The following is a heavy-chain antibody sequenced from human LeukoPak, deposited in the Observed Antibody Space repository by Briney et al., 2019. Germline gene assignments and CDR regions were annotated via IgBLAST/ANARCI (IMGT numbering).Heavy chain of an antibody. J-gene: IGHJ4*02. CDR3: AKDGGLTGDNYFDH. CDR1: GFTFISYG. CDR2: ISKDGGNK. Sequence: GGSLRLSCETSGFTFISYGMHWLRQTPGKGLEWVAVISKDGGNKFYADSLKGRVTISRDDSKNTIHLYMNTLRPEDSGIYYCAKDGGLTGDNYFDHWGPGTRVTVSS. D-gene: IGHD3-9*01. V-gene: IGHV3-30*18.